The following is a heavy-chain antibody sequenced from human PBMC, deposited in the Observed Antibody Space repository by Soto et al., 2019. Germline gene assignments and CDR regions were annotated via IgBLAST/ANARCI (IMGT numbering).Heavy chain of an antibody. J-gene: IGHJ4*02. Sequence: QLQLQESGPGLVKPSETLSLTCTVSGGSISSTSSYWGWIRQPPGKGLEWIGSIYYSGNTYYNPSLTRRVTIALDTPTNQFSMNLSSVTAADTAVYYCARHEGGSITTRKFDYWGQGTLVTVSS. CDR1: GGSISSTSSY. CDR2: IYYSGNT. V-gene: IGHV4-39*01. D-gene: IGHD3-3*01. CDR3: ARHEGGSITTRKFDY.